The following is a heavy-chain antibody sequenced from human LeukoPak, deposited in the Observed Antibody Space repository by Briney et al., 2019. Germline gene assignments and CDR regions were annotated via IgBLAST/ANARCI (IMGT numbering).Heavy chain of an antibody. CDR3: ARDSGYYDSSGYSPFDY. J-gene: IGHJ4*02. Sequence: PSETLSLTCTVSGGSISSGDYYWSWIRQPPGKGLEWIGYIYYSGSTYYNPSLKSRVTISVDTSKNQISLKLSSVTAADTAVYYCARDSGYYDSSGYSPFDYWGQGTLVTVSS. V-gene: IGHV4-30-4*01. CDR1: GGSISSGDYY. CDR2: IYYSGST. D-gene: IGHD3-22*01.